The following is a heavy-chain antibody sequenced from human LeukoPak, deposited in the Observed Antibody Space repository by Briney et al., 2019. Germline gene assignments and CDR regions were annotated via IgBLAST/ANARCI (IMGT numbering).Heavy chain of an antibody. V-gene: IGHV3-74*01. CDR2: INSDGSWT. D-gene: IGHD3-10*01. Sequence: PGGSLRLSCAASGNYWMHWVRQVPGKGLVWVSHINSDGSWTSYADSVKGRFTISRDNSKNTLYLQMNSLRAEDTAVYYCARTLSPYYYGSGPPGEWGQGTLVTVSS. CDR3: ARTLSPYYYGSGPPGE. J-gene: IGHJ4*02. CDR1: GNYW.